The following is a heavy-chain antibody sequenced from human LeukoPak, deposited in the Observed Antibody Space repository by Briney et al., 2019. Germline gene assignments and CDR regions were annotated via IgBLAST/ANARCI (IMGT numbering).Heavy chain of an antibody. CDR3: ASAYGDYEAPVGY. J-gene: IGHJ4*02. D-gene: IGHD4-17*01. CDR2: ISGSGGST. Sequence: GGSLRLSCAASGFTFSSYAMSWVRQAPGKGLEWVSAISGSGGSTYYADSVKGRFTISRDNSKNALYLQMNSLRAEDTAVYCCASAYGDYEAPVGYWGQGTLVTVSS. CDR1: GFTFSSYA. V-gene: IGHV3-23*01.